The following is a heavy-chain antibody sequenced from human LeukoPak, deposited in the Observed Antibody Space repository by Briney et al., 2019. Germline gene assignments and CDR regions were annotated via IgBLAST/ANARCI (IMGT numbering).Heavy chain of an antibody. V-gene: IGHV4-39*01. CDR1: GASISSSTDY. CDR3: AGLIRPGWFDP. D-gene: IGHD1-14*01. Sequence: SETLSLTCTVSGASISSSTDYWGWIRQPPGTGLEWLANIYYSGSTYYNPSLKSRVTISVDTSKNQFSLKLSSVTAADTAVYYCAGLIRPGWFDPWGQGTLVTVSS. CDR2: IYYSGST. J-gene: IGHJ5*02.